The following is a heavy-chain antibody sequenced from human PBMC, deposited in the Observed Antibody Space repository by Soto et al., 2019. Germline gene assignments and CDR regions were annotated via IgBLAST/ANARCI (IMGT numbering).Heavy chain of an antibody. V-gene: IGHV4-59*01. CDR1: RGSIINYF. CDR3: ARDLSWGEGSFDL. CDR2: FYSSGTT. Sequence: PSETLSLTCTVSRGSIINYFWSWIRQPPGKGLEWIGYFYSSGTTKYNPSLKSRVTMSVDTSKNQFFLNLISVTAADTAVYYCARDLSWGEGSFDLWGRGTLVT. D-gene: IGHD3-16*01. J-gene: IGHJ2*01.